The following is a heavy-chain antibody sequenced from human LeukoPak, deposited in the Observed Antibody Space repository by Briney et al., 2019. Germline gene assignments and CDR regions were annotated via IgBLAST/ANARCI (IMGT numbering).Heavy chain of an antibody. J-gene: IGHJ3*02. Sequence: PGGALRLSCVASGFTFSSYEMNWVRQAPGKGLEWVSYISSSGSPIYYAESVKGRSTISRDNAKNSLYLQMNSLRDEDTALYYCAREGGFDIWGQGTVVTVSS. CDR1: GFTFSSYE. V-gene: IGHV3-48*03. CDR3: AREGGFDI. D-gene: IGHD2-15*01. CDR2: ISSSGSPI.